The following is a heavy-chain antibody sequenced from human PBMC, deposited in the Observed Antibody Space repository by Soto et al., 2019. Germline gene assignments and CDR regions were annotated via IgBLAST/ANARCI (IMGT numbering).Heavy chain of an antibody. CDR2: IYYSGST. Sequence: PSETLSLTCTVSGGSISSGGYYWSWIRQHPGKGLEWIGYIYYSGSTYYNPSLKSRVTISVDTSKNQFSLKLSSVTAADTAVHYCARLEWLSYYFDYWGQGTLVTVSS. CDR3: ARLEWLSYYFDY. CDR1: GGSISSGGYY. J-gene: IGHJ4*02. V-gene: IGHV4-31*03. D-gene: IGHD3-3*01.